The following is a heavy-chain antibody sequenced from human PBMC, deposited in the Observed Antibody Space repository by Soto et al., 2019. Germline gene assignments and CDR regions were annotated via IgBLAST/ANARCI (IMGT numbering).Heavy chain of an antibody. V-gene: IGHV3-30*18. CDR1: GFTFSIYG. J-gene: IGHJ4*02. CDR3: AKDQGAYYYYDSSGYYKD. CDR2: ISYDGSNK. D-gene: IGHD3-22*01. Sequence: GGSLRLSCAASGFTFSIYGMHWVRQAPGKGLEWVAVISYDGSNKYYADSVKGQFTISRDNSKNTLYLQMNSLRAEDTAVYYSAKDQGAYYYYDSSGYYKDWGQGTLVTVSS.